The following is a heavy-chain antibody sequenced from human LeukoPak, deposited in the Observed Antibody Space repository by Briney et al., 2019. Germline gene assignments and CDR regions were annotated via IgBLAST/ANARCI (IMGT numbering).Heavy chain of an antibody. D-gene: IGHD2-2*01. Sequence: PGGSLRLSCVVSGFSIHRFWMNWVRQAPGKGLEWVSAISGSGGSTYYADSVKGRFTISRDNSKNTLYLQMNSLRAEDTAVYYCALRSGYCSSTSCRGGYYFDYWGQGTLVTVSS. J-gene: IGHJ4*02. CDR3: ALRSGYCSSTSCRGGYYFDY. CDR1: GFSIHRFW. CDR2: ISGSGGST. V-gene: IGHV3-23*01.